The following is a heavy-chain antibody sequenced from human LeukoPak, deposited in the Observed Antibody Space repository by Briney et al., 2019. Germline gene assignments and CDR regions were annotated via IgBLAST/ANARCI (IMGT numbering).Heavy chain of an antibody. CDR3: ARGQGYYYDSSGYPGYNWFDP. J-gene: IGHJ5*02. CDR1: GGTFSSYA. Sequence: ASVKVSCKASGGTFSSYAISWVRQAPGQGLEWMGWISAYNGNTNYAQKLQGRVTMTTDTSTSTAYMELRSLRSDDTAVYYCARGQGYYYDSSGYPGYNWFDPWGQGTLVTVSS. D-gene: IGHD3-22*01. V-gene: IGHV1-18*01. CDR2: ISAYNGNT.